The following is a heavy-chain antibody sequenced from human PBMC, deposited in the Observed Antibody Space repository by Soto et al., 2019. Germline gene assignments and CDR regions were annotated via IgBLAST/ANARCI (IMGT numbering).Heavy chain of an antibody. J-gene: IGHJ4*02. V-gene: IGHV3-33*01. CDR1: GFTFSSYG. Sequence: QVQLVESGGGVVQPGRSLRLSCAASGFTFSSYGMQWVRQAPGKGLEWVAVIWYDGSNKYYADSVKGRFTISRDNSKNTLYLQMNSLRAEDTAVYYCARDQEDIVVVVAAPSGVFDYWGQGTLVTVSS. D-gene: IGHD2-15*01. CDR2: IWYDGSNK. CDR3: ARDQEDIVVVVAAPSGVFDY.